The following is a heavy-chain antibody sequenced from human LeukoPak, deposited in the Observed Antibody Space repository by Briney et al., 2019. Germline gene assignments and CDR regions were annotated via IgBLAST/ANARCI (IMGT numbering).Heavy chain of an antibody. CDR2: MNPNSGNT. J-gene: IGHJ4*02. D-gene: IGHD6-6*01. V-gene: IGHV1-8*01. CDR1: GNTFTSYD. CDR3: ARAIGRSSSTGSGY. Sequence: ASVKVSCKASGNTFTSYDINWVRQATGQGLEWMGWMNPNSGNTGYAQKFQGRVTMTRNTSISTAYMELSSLRSEDTAVYYCARAIGRSSSTGSGYWGQGTLVTVSS.